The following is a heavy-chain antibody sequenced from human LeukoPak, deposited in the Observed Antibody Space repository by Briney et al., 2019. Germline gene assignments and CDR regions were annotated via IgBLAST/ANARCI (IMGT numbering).Heavy chain of an antibody. CDR2: ISVGSTYI. CDR1: GFTFTYS. D-gene: IGHD2-2*01. Sequence: GGSLRLSCAGSGFTFTYSMNWVRQAPGKGLEWVSSISVGSTYIYYADSVKGRFTISRDNGKNSLYLQMNSLRAEDTAVYYCARVLIAPAAIDYWGQGTLVTVSS. J-gene: IGHJ4*02. CDR3: ARVLIAPAAIDY. V-gene: IGHV3-21*06.